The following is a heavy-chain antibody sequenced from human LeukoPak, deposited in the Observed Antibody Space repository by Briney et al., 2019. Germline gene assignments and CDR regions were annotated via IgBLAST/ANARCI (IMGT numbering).Heavy chain of an antibody. CDR2: IYYTAGS. Sequence: PSETLSLTCTVSGGSVTNDNYFWSWTRQPPGEGLEWIAYIYYTAGSYYNPSLKSRVTISVDTSKNQFSLKLSSVTAADTAVYYCAAYCSSTSCYSAFDYWGQGTLVTVSS. CDR3: AAYCSSTSCYSAFDY. V-gene: IGHV4-30-4*01. J-gene: IGHJ4*02. D-gene: IGHD2-2*01. CDR1: GGSVTNDNYF.